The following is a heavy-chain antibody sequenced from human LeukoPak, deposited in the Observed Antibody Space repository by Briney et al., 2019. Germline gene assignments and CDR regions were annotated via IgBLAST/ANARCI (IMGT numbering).Heavy chain of an antibody. CDR3: ARDNCSSTSCYFRLNY. V-gene: IGHV1-69*05. CDR2: IIPIFGTA. Sequence: SVKVSCKASGGTFSSYAISWVRQAPGQGLEWMGGIIPIFGTANYAQKFRGRVTITTDESTSTAYMELSSLRSEDTAVYYCARDNCSSTSCYFRLNYWGQGTLVTVSS. J-gene: IGHJ4*02. CDR1: GGTFSSYA. D-gene: IGHD2-2*01.